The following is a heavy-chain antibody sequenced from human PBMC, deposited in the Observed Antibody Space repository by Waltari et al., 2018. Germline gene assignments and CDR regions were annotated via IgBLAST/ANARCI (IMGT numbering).Heavy chain of an antibody. D-gene: IGHD6-13*01. Sequence: EVRLVESGGGLVQPGESLRLSCAASGFTFSRFWMHWVRQAPGKGLVWVVRIESDGTRERYADSVKGRFTIARDNAKNTLYLQMKRLRVEDTAVYYCAKVAPRTYRSPVPGRDYYYGMDVWGQGTTVTVFS. CDR3: AKVAPRTYRSPVPGRDYYYGMDV. J-gene: IGHJ6*02. CDR1: GFTFSRFW. CDR2: IESDGTRE. V-gene: IGHV3-74*01.